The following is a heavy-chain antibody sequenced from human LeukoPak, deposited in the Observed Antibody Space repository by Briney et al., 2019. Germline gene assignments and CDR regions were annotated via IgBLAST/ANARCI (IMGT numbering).Heavy chain of an antibody. D-gene: IGHD3-3*01. CDR2: ISGHGDST. J-gene: IGHJ4*02. CDR3: ARAQYYDFWSGYFSFSYYFDY. V-gene: IGHV3-23*01. Sequence: GGPLRLSCEASGLTFSNYAMSWIRQAPGKGLEWVSAISGHGDSTYYADSVRGRFTISRDNAKNTLYLQMNSLRAEDTAVYYCARAQYYDFWSGYFSFSYYFDYWGQGTLVTVSS. CDR1: GLTFSNYA.